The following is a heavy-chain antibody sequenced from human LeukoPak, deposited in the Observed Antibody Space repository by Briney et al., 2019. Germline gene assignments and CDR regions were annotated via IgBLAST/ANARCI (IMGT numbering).Heavy chain of an antibody. J-gene: IGHJ4*02. CDR1: GFTFSRYS. Sequence: GGSLRLSCSASGFTFSRYSMSWVRQAPGKGLEWVSSISSSSSYIYYADSVKGRFTISRDNAKNSQYLQMNSLRAEDTAVYYCARDGVYYGSGLYGSIDYWGQGTLVAVSS. CDR3: ARDGVYYGSGLYGSIDY. CDR2: ISSSSSYI. V-gene: IGHV3-21*06. D-gene: IGHD3-10*01.